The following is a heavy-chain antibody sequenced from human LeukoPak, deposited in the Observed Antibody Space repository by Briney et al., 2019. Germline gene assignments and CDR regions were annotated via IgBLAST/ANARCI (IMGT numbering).Heavy chain of an antibody. V-gene: IGHV3-21*01. CDR2: ISSSSSYI. J-gene: IGHJ4*02. Sequence: PGGSLRLSCAASGFTFSSYSMNWVRQAPGKGLEWVSSISSSSSYIYYADSVKGRFTISRDNAKNSLYLQMNSLRAEDTAVYYCARAGGFGYSYGFHFDYWGQGTLVTVSS. CDR3: ARAGGFGYSYGFHFDY. D-gene: IGHD5-18*01. CDR1: GFTFSSYS.